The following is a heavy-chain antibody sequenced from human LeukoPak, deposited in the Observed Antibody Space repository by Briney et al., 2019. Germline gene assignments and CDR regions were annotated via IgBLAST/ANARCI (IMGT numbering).Heavy chain of an antibody. CDR2: IYHSGST. V-gene: IGHV4-30-2*05. CDR1: GGSISSGGYY. D-gene: IGHD6-13*01. Sequence: SETLSLTCTVSGGSISSGGYYWSWIGQPPGKGLEWIGYIYHSGSTYYNPSLKSRVTISVDTSKNQFSLKLSSVTAADTAVYYCARGWSGTVDYWGQGTLVTVSS. J-gene: IGHJ4*02. CDR3: ARGWSGTVDY.